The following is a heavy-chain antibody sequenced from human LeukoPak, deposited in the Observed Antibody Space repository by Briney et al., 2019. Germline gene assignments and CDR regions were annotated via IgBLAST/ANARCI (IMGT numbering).Heavy chain of an antibody. CDR3: ASLWDDGY. J-gene: IGHJ4*02. V-gene: IGHV3-74*01. CDR1: GFTFSTYG. D-gene: IGHD1-1*01. Sequence: GGSLRLSCVASGFTFSTYGMHWVRQAPGKGLVWVSRISGDGSSTTYADSVKGRFTISRDNAKNTLYLQMNSLRADDTAVYYCASLWDDGYWGQGTLVTVSS. CDR2: ISGDGSST.